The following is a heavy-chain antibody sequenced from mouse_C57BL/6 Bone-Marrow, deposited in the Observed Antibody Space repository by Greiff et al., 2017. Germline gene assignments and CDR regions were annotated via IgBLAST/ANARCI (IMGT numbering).Heavy chain of an antibody. CDR2: IDPSDSET. V-gene: IGHV1-52*01. CDR3: ASADYGSSYCWFAY. Sequence: VQLQQPGAELVRPGSSVKLSCKASGYTFTSYWMHWVKQRPIQGLEWIGNIDPSDSETNYNQKFKDKATLTVDKSSSTAYMKLSSRTSEDSAVYYCASADYGSSYCWFAYWGQGTLVTVSA. J-gene: IGHJ3*01. D-gene: IGHD1-1*01. CDR1: GYTFTSYW.